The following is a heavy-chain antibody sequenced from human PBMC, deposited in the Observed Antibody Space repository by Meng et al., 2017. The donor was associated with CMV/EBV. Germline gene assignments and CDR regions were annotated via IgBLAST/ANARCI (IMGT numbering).Heavy chain of an antibody. CDR1: GFSLSTSGVG. Sequence: QITFQEACPSLVKPPQTLTLTCTFCGFSLSTSGVGVGWIRQPPGKALEWLALIYWDDDKRYSPSPKSRLTITKDTSKNQVVLTMTNMDPVDTATYYCARGGLRGFDYWGQGTLVTVSS. J-gene: IGHJ4*02. V-gene: IGHV2-5*02. CDR3: ARGGLRGFDY. CDR2: IYWDDDK. D-gene: IGHD4-17*01.